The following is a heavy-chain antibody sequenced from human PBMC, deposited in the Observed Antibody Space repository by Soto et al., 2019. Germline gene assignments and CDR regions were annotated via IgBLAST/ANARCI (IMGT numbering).Heavy chain of an antibody. CDR1: GFIFNGYG. CDR2: ISYDGSSK. V-gene: IGHV3-30-3*01. CDR3: TREGNGYKYYCDY. Sequence: QVQLVESGGGVVQPGRSLRLSCAASGFIFNGYGLHWVRQAPGKGLEWVAMISYDGSSKYYADSVKGRFTISRDNSKNTMYLQTNSLSPEDTAVYYCTREGNGYKYYCDYWGEGTLVTVSS. D-gene: IGHD2-2*02. J-gene: IGHJ4*02.